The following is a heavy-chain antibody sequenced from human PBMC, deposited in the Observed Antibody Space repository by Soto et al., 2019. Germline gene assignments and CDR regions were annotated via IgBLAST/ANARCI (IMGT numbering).Heavy chain of an antibody. D-gene: IGHD3-3*01. V-gene: IGHV1-3*01. CDR3: ARDKEWLGITSYYYYYMDV. J-gene: IGHJ6*03. CDR1: GYTFTSYA. Sequence: ASVKVSCKASGYTFTSYAMHWVRQAPGQRLEWMGWINAGNGNTKYSQKFQGRVTITRDTSASTAYMELSSLRSEDTAVYYCARDKEWLGITSYYYYYMDVWGKGTTVTVSS. CDR2: INAGNGNT.